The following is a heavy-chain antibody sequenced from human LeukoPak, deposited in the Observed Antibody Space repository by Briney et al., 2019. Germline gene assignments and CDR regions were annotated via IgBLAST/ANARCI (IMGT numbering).Heavy chain of an antibody. D-gene: IGHD1-26*01. Sequence: GGSLRLSCAASGFTFSSYWMSWVRHAPGKWREWVANIQREGSEKYYGDSVKGRLTLSRDNAKNSLYLQMNSLRAEDTAVYYWAKDRVGAILYFDYWGQGSLVTVSS. V-gene: IGHV3-7*01. CDR1: GFTFSSYW. CDR3: AKDRVGAILYFDY. CDR2: IQREGSEK. J-gene: IGHJ4*02.